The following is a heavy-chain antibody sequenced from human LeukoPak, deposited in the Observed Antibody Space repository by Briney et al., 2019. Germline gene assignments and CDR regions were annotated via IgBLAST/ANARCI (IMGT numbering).Heavy chain of an antibody. CDR3: ASSNIGHDSGGYWIGGEYYFDY. D-gene: IGHD3-22*01. V-gene: IGHV4-39*07. Sequence: SETLSLTCTVSGGSISSSSYYWGWLRQPPGKGLEWIGSIYYSGSTYYNPSLKSRVTISVDTSKNQFSLKLSSVTAADTAVYYCASSNIGHDSGGYWIGGEYYFDYWGQGTLVTVSS. CDR2: IYYSGST. CDR1: GGSISSSSYY. J-gene: IGHJ4*02.